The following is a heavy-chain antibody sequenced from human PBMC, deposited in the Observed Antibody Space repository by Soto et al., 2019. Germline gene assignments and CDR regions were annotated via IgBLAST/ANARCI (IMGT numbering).Heavy chain of an antibody. V-gene: IGHV4-39*05. Sequence: PSLPCTVSAGSVSNSNYYWGWIRQSPGKGLEWIGSVYYMGRSYSKSSVKSRVTISVYTSKNQFSLNLNSVTASDTAVYFFVGQRTSVQTRAALARRGRGALVPVS. J-gene: IGHJ2*01. CDR1: AGSVSNSNYY. CDR2: VYYMGRS. D-gene: IGHD1-1*01. CDR3: VGQRTSVQTRAALAR.